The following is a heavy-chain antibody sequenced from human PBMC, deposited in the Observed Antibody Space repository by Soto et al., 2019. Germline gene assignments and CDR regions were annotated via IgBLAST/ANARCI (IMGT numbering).Heavy chain of an antibody. CDR1: GGAISSYH. V-gene: IGHV4-59*08. CDR3: ARQGFGVLHGRVDV. Sequence: QVQLQESGQGLVKPSETLSLSCTVSGGAISSYHWCWIRQTPGKGLEWIGYVHYSWGSNYNPSLKSRVAISLDTSKSQFSRKLTSVSATDTAVYYCARQGFGVLHGRVDVWGQGSTVTVSS. J-gene: IGHJ6*02. CDR2: VHYSWGS. D-gene: IGHD3-10*01.